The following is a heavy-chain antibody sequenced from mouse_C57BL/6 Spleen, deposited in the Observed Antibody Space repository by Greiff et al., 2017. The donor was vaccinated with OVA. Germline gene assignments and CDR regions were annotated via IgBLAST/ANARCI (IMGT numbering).Heavy chain of an antibody. CDR2: IDPETGGT. D-gene: IGHD4-1*01. J-gene: IGHJ2*01. CDR1: GYTFTDYE. CDR3: TRWGWDGSY. Sequence: QVQLQQSGAELVRPGASVTLSCKASGYTFTDYEMHWVKQTPVHGLEWIGAIDPETGGTAYNQKFKGKAILTADKSSSTAYMELRSLTSEDSAVYYCTRWGWDGSYWGQGTTLTVSS. V-gene: IGHV1-15*01.